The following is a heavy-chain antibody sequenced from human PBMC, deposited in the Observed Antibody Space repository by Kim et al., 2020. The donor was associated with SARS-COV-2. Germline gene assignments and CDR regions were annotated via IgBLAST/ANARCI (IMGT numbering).Heavy chain of an antibody. D-gene: IGHD3-10*01. V-gene: IGHV4-34*01. Sequence: RVTISVDTSKNQFSLKLSSVTAADTAVYYCARGRNVLLWFGELLYPLFDYWGQGTLVTVSS. CDR3: ARGRNVLLWFGELLYPLFDY. J-gene: IGHJ4*02.